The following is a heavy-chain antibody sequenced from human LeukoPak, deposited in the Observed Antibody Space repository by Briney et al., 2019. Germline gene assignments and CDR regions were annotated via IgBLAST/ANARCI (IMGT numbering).Heavy chain of an antibody. CDR1: GFTFSSYA. D-gene: IGHD6-13*01. J-gene: IGHJ6*02. CDR2: ISGSGGST. Sequence: PGGSLRLSCAASGFTFSSYAMSWVRQAPGKGLEWVSGISGSGGSTYYADSVKGRFTISRDNSKNTLYLQMNSLRADDTAVYFCAKDSSSSNYYYGLDVWGQGTTVIVSS. CDR3: AKDSSSSNYYYGLDV. V-gene: IGHV3-23*01.